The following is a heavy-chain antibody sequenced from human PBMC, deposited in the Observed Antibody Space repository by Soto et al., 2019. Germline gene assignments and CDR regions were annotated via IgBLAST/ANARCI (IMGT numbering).Heavy chain of an antibody. CDR2: ISGAGGNT. D-gene: IGHD2-2*01. V-gene: IGHV3-23*01. CDR3: AKDPGPQLLPSWWFDP. Sequence: EVQLLESGGGLVQPGGSLRLSCAASGFAFGAYAMTWVRQAPGKGLEWVSVISGAGGNTYYADSVKGRFTVSRDNSKKMLYMEMNSLRVDDTAIYYCAKDPGPQLLPSWWFDPWGQGTRVTVSS. J-gene: IGHJ5*02. CDR1: GFAFGAYA.